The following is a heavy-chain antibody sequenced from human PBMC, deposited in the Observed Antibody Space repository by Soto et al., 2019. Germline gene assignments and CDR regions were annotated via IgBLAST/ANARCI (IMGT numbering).Heavy chain of an antibody. CDR2: IRGRPYGATT. Sequence: PGGSLRLSCKVSGFDFFGTYGFTWVRQAPGKGLEWIAFIRGRPYGATTEYAASVRGRFTVSRDDSLKQVNLQMNSLKTGGTAVYFCTREALGATSFFDFWGQGAQVTVSS. CDR1: GFDFFGTYG. V-gene: IGHV3-49*04. D-gene: IGHD1-26*01. J-gene: IGHJ4*02. CDR3: TREALGATSFFDF.